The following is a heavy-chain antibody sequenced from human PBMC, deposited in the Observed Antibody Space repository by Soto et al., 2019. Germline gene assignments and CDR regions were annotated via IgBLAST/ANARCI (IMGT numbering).Heavy chain of an antibody. Sequence: LSLTCTVSGCAITAYYWSWIRQPVGEGLQWIGRVYSTGSTNYNPSLRSRVTTSVDTSQNQFFLRLSSVTAADTAVYYCARDEYYDSNNWFDHWGQGILVTVSS. CDR1: GCAITAYY. V-gene: IGHV4-4*07. CDR2: VYSTGST. CDR3: ARDEYYDSNNWFDH. J-gene: IGHJ5*02. D-gene: IGHD3-22*01.